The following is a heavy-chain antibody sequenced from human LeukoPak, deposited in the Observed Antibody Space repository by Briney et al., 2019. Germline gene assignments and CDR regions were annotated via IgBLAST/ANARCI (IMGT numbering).Heavy chain of an antibody. D-gene: IGHD4-11*01. Sequence: ASVKVSCKASGYSFNNHGLSWVRQAPGQGLERMGWVGAGNGDTHYAQKLQGRVTMTTDTSTNTAYMDLRSLRSDDTAVYYCARASSPYNWYFDLWGRGTLVTVSS. J-gene: IGHJ2*01. CDR3: ARASSPYNWYFDL. CDR1: GYSFNNHG. CDR2: VGAGNGDT. V-gene: IGHV1-18*01.